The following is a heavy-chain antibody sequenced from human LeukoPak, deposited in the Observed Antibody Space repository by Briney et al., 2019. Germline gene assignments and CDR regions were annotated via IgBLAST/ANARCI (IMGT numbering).Heavy chain of an antibody. J-gene: IGHJ4*02. Sequence: PSETLSLTCTVSGGSISSGSYYWSWIRQPAGKGLEWIGRIYTSGSTNYNPSLKSRVTISVDTSKNQFSLKLSSVTAADTAVYYCARFLEWLDCFDYWGQGTLVTVSS. CDR1: GGSISSGSYY. D-gene: IGHD3-3*01. CDR3: ARFLEWLDCFDY. CDR2: IYTSGST. V-gene: IGHV4-61*02.